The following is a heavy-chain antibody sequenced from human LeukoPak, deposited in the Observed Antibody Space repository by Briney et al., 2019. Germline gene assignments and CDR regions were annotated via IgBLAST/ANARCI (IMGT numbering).Heavy chain of an antibody. CDR2: INAYNGNT. Sequence: PVASVTVSCKASGYTFTNYGFSWVRQAPGQGLEWMGWINAYNGNTNYAQKLQGRVTMTTDTSTNTAYMELRSLRSDDTAVYYCARRYCSGGSCYSDGYYGMDVWGQGTTVTVSS. V-gene: IGHV1-18*01. D-gene: IGHD2-15*01. CDR1: GYTFTNYG. J-gene: IGHJ6*02. CDR3: ARRYCSGGSCYSDGYYGMDV.